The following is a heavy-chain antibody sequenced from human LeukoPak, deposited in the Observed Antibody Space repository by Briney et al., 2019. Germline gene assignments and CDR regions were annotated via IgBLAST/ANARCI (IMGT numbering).Heavy chain of an antibody. CDR2: IYPKTGGT. D-gene: IGHD1-26*01. J-gene: IGHJ5*02. Sequence: ASVKVSCKSSGYTFTGYYLHWVRQAPGQGLEWMGWIYPKTGGTSYAQKFQGRVTMTRDTSISTAYMELIGLRSDDTAVYYCAGPWDQVGFDPWGQGTLVSVSS. V-gene: IGHV1-2*02. CDR3: AGPWDQVGFDP. CDR1: GYTFTGYY.